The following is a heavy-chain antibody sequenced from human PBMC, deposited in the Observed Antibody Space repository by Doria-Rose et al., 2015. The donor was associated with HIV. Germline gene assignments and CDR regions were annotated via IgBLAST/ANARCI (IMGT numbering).Heavy chain of an antibody. CDR3: APSTTLTKGRIFDI. J-gene: IGHJ3*02. D-gene: IGHD4-17*01. V-gene: IGHV1-8*02. CDR2: MNPNSGNT. CDR1: GYTFNTYD. Sequence: QVQLVQSGAEVKKPGASVKVSCKASGYTFNTYDINWVRQATGHGLEWLGWMNPNSGNTGYAHRFQGRVTLTRNTSIGTAYIDLRSLRSDDTAVYYCAPSTTLTKGRIFDIWGQGTMVTVSS.